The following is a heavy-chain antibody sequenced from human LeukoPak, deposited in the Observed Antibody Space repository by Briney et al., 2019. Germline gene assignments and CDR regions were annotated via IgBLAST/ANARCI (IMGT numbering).Heavy chain of an antibody. D-gene: IGHD3-9*01. J-gene: IGHJ4*02. Sequence: ASVKVSCKASGGTFSSYAISWVRQAPGQGLEWMGIINPSGGSTNYAQKFQGRVTITADESTSTAYMELSSLRSEDTAVYYCARGVHYDILTGYRRYYFDYWGQGTLVTVSS. CDR2: INPSGGST. CDR1: GGTFSSYA. V-gene: IGHV1-69*11. CDR3: ARGVHYDILTGYRRYYFDY.